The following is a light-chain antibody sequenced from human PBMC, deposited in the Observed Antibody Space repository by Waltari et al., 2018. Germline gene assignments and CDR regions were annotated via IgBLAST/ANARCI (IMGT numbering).Light chain of an antibody. V-gene: IGKV3-15*01. Sequence: EVLMTQSPATLSVSPGERATLACRARKSVYNNLAWYQQKNGQATRLRIYGASTRATGVPARLSGSASGTEFTLTISNLQSADFAVYFCQQYNNWPWTFGQGTRVEI. CDR1: KSVYNN. J-gene: IGKJ1*01. CDR3: QQYNNWPWT. CDR2: GAS.